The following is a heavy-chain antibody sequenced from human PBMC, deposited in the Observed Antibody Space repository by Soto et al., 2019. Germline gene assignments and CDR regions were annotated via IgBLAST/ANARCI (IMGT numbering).Heavy chain of an antibody. CDR1: GYTFYSHS. V-gene: IGHV1-18*01. Sequence: ASVKVSCKASGYTFYSHSISWVRQAPGQGLEWMGRINGDYGNTQYAQKFRGRVTMTTDTSTTTVYMELTNLRSDDTAVYYCARWIQGDYYYGMDVWGQGTTVTVSS. D-gene: IGHD5-18*01. J-gene: IGHJ6*02. CDR3: ARWIQGDYYYGMDV. CDR2: INGDYGNT.